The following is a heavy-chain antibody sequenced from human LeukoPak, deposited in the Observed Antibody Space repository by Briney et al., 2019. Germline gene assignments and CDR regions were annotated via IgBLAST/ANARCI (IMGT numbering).Heavy chain of an antibody. CDR1: GFTFSSYG. CDR3: ASLLGGEYYFDY. D-gene: IGHD3-16*01. CDR2: IWYDGSNK. J-gene: IGHJ4*02. Sequence: GGSLRLSCAASGFTFSSYGMHWVRQAPGKGLEWVAVIWYDGSNKYYADSVKGRFTISRDNAKNSLYLQMNSLRAEDTAVYYCASLLGGEYYFDYWGQGTLVTVSS. V-gene: IGHV3-33*03.